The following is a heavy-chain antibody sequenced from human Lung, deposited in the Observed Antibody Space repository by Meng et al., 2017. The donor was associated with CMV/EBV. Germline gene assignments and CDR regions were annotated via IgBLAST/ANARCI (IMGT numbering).Heavy chain of an antibody. CDR1: GVSISSNYR. J-gene: IGHJ4*02. CDR3: ARGKQDAWELLAY. D-gene: IGHD1-26*01. CDR2: IDDSGST. Sequence: LLLEPGPGLVKPPGNLLLTCGVFGVSISSNYRWTWVRQPPGKGLEWIGEIDDSGSTNYNPSLNSRISISVDKSKNHFSLKVNSVTAADTAVYYCARGKQDAWELLAYWGQGALVTVSS. V-gene: IGHV4-4*03.